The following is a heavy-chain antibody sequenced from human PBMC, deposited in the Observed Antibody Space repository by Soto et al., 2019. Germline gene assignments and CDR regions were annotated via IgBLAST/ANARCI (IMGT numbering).Heavy chain of an antibody. CDR3: AKDLLDCSSTSCYGDY. V-gene: IGHV3-30*18. J-gene: IGHJ4*02. Sequence: QVQLVESGGGVVQPGRSLRLSCAASGFTFSSYGMHWVRQAPGKGLEWVAVISYDGSNKYYADSVKGRFTISRDNSKNTLYLQMNSLRAEDTAVYYCAKDLLDCSSTSCYGDYWGQGTLVTVSS. D-gene: IGHD2-2*01. CDR1: GFTFSSYG. CDR2: ISYDGSNK.